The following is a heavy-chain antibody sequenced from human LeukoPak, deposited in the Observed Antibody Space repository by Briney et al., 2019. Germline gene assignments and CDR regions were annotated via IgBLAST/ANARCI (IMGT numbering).Heavy chain of an antibody. CDR3: ACSSSGWFWNY. J-gene: IGHJ4*02. V-gene: IGHV4-4*07. CDR2: LYTSGST. D-gene: IGHD6-19*01. CDR1: DGSISSYY. Sequence: SETLSLTCTVSDGSISSYYWSWIRQPAGKGLEWIGRLYTSGSTNYNPSLKSRVTMSVDTSKNQFSLKLSSVTAADTAVYYCACSSSGWFWNYWGQGTPVTVSS.